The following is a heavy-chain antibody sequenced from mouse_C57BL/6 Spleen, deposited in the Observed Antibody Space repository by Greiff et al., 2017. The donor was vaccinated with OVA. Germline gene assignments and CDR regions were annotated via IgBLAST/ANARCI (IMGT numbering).Heavy chain of an antibody. Sequence: EVQLEQSGPELVKPGASVKISCKASGYSFTDYDMNWVKQTHGKSLEWIGVINPNNGTTTYNQKFKGKATLTVDQSSSKAYMQLNSLTSDDSVCYCCGKCDYYAMDYWGQGTSVTVSS. CDR2: INPNNGTT. V-gene: IGHV1-39*01. CDR1: GYSFTDYD. CDR3: GKCDYYAMDY. J-gene: IGHJ4*01.